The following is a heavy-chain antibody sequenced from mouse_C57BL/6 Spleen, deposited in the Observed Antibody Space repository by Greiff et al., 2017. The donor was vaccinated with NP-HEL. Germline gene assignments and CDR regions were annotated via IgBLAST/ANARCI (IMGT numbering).Heavy chain of an antibody. V-gene: IGHV6-6*01. Sequence: EVKLMESGGGLVQPGGSMKLSCAASGFTFSDAWMDWVRQSPEKGLEWVAEIRNKANNHATYYAESVKGRFTISRDDSKSSVYLQMNSLRAEDTGIYYCTRPTTVVATDWYFDVWGTGTTVTVSS. CDR2: IRNKANNHAT. CDR1: GFTFSDAW. CDR3: TRPTTVVATDWYFDV. J-gene: IGHJ1*03. D-gene: IGHD1-1*01.